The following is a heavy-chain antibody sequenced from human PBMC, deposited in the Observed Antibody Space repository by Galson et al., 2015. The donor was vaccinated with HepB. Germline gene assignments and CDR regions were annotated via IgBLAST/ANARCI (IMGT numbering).Heavy chain of an antibody. CDR2: IYPGDSDT. CDR1: GYSFTSYW. Sequence: QSGAEVKKPGESLKISCKGSGYSFTSYWIGWVRQMPGKGLEWIGIIYPGDSDTRYNPSFQGQVTISADKSISTAYLQWSSLKASDTAMYYCARLAGYSSGWYYFDYWGQGTLVTVSS. CDR3: ARLAGYSSGWYYFDY. V-gene: IGHV5-51*01. D-gene: IGHD6-19*01. J-gene: IGHJ4*02.